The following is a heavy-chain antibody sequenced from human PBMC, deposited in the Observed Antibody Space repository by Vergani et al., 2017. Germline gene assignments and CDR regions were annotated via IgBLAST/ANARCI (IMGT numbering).Heavy chain of an antibody. Sequence: QVHLVESGGGVVQPGRSLRLSCVVSGFTSSYYGMHWVRQAPGKGLEWVAVISYDGTQKYYADSVKGRFTISRDNSKSTLYLQMSSLRTEDTAVYYCATKRCGTPGCQIGYFREWGQGTLVTVSS. CDR3: ATKRCGTPGCQIGYFRE. J-gene: IGHJ1*01. D-gene: IGHD1-1*01. CDR2: ISYDGTQK. CDR1: GFTSSYYG. V-gene: IGHV3-30*03.